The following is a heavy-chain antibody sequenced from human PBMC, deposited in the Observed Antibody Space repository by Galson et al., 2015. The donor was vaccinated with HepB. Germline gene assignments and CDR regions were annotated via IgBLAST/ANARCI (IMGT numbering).Heavy chain of an antibody. CDR3: VRDLGRSYCSGGRCYLDGLGV. J-gene: IGHJ6*02. V-gene: IGHV3-30*03. Sequence: SLRLSCAASGFSFSTNGMHWVRQAPGKGLEWVAVILFDGSNKDYADSVKGRFTISRDNSKNTLYLQMNRLRVEDTAVYFCVRDLGRSYCSGGRCYLDGLGVWGQGTTVTVSS. CDR2: ILFDGSNK. CDR1: GFSFSTNG. D-gene: IGHD2-15*01.